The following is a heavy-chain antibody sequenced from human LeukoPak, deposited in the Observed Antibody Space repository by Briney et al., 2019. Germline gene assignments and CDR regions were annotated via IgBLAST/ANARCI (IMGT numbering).Heavy chain of an antibody. J-gene: IGHJ4*02. V-gene: IGHV4-34*01. CDR3: ARHYSFGFGY. CDR2: ISHGGST. Sequence: SETLSLTCAVYGESLSGDYWSWIRQPPGTGLEWIGEISHGGSTKYNPSLKSRVTISIDTSKNQLSLKLSSVTAADTAVYYCARHYSFGFGYWGQGTLVTVSS. D-gene: IGHD5-18*01. CDR1: GESLSGDY.